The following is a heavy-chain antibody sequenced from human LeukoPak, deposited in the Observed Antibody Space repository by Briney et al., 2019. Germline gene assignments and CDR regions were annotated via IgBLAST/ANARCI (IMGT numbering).Heavy chain of an antibody. Sequence: GGSLRLSCAASGFTFSDYYMSWIRQAPGKGLEGVSYISSSGSTIYYADSVKGRFTISRDNAKNSLYLQMNSLRAEDTALYYCARQDTAMDTNYYYYYYMDVWGKGTTVTVSS. CDR3: ARQDTAMDTNYYYYYYMDV. D-gene: IGHD5-18*01. CDR2: ISSSGSTI. J-gene: IGHJ6*03. CDR1: GFTFSDYY. V-gene: IGHV3-11*01.